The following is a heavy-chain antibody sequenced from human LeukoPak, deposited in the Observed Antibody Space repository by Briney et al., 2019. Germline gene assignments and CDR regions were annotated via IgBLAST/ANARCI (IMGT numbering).Heavy chain of an antibody. J-gene: IGHJ4*02. D-gene: IGHD3-10*01. V-gene: IGHV4-61*01. CDR1: GGSVSSGSYY. Sequence: SETLSLTCTVSGGSVSSGSYYWSWIRQPPGKGLEWIGYIYYSGSTNYSPSLKSRVTISVDTSKNQFSLKPSSVTAADTAVYYCARFSGSTAYYFDYWGQGTLVTVSS. CDR2: IYYSGST. CDR3: ARFSGSTAYYFDY.